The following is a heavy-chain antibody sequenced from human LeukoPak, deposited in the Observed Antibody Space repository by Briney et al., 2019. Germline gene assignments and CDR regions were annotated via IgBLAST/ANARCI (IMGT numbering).Heavy chain of an antibody. Sequence: KAGESLKISCKGSGYSFTSYWIGWVRQMPGKGLEWMGIIYPGDSDTRYSPSFQGQVTISADKSISTAYLQWSGLKASDTAMYYCARTYYDFWSGYLYYYMDVWGKGTTVTVSS. D-gene: IGHD3-3*01. J-gene: IGHJ6*03. CDR2: IYPGDSDT. V-gene: IGHV5-51*01. CDR1: GYSFTSYW. CDR3: ARTYYDFWSGYLYYYMDV.